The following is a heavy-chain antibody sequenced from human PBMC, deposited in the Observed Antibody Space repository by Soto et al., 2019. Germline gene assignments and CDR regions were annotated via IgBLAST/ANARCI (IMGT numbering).Heavy chain of an antibody. CDR2: INYNGNP. CDR1: GGSISNYY. V-gene: IGHV4-59*01. D-gene: IGHD3-22*01. CDR3: ATWMRYYYDDTGPFYFEH. Sequence: SETLSLTCTVSGGSISNYYWTWIRKPPGNELEWIAYINYNGNPNYNPSLKSRVTISVDTSKKQFSLTLTSVTAEDTAVYYCATWMRYYYDDTGPFYFEHWGQGTLVTVSS. J-gene: IGHJ4*02.